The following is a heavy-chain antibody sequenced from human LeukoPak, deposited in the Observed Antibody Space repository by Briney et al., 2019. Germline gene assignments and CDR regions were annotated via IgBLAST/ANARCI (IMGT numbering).Heavy chain of an antibody. J-gene: IGHJ4*02. Sequence: SETLSLTCTDSCGSLSSSSYYWGCLRQPPEKGVEWIANIYYSGSTYYNPSLKSRVTISVDTSNNHFSLKLSSVSAADTAVYYCARHSSSWYYSDYWGQGTLVTVSS. CDR3: ARHSSSWYYSDY. D-gene: IGHD6-13*01. CDR1: CGSLSSSSYY. V-gene: IGHV4-39*01. CDR2: IYYSGST.